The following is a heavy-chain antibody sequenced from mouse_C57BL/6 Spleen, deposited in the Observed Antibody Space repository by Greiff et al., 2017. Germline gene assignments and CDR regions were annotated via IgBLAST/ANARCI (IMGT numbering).Heavy chain of an antibody. Sequence: QVQLQQPGAELVRPGSSVKLSCKASGYTFTSYWMDWVKQRPGQGLEWIGNIYPSDSETHYNQKFKDKATLPVDKSSSTAYMQLSSLTSEDSAVYYSARAYEGDAMDDWGQGTSVTGSS. D-gene: IGHD6-5*01. CDR2: IYPSDSET. CDR3: ARAYEGDAMDD. V-gene: IGHV1-61*01. J-gene: IGHJ4*01. CDR1: GYTFTSYW.